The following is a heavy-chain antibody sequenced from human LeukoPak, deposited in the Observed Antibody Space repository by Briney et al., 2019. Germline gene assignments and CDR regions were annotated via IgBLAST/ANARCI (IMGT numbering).Heavy chain of an antibody. V-gene: IGHV3-48*03. CDR2: ISSSGSTI. D-gene: IGHD6-13*01. Sequence: GGSLRLSCAASGFTFGSYEMNWVRQAPGKGLEWVSYISSSGSTIYYGDSVKGRFTISRDNAKNSLYLQMNSLRAEDTAVYYCAPIAAAPGWQRFDPWGQGTLVTVSS. CDR3: APIAAAPGWQRFDP. J-gene: IGHJ5*02. CDR1: GFTFGSYE.